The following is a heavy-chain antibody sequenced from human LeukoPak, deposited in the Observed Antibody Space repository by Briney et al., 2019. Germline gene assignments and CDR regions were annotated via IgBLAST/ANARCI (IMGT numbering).Heavy chain of an antibody. D-gene: IGHD3-10*01. CDR3: ATYYYGSGSSPFDY. J-gene: IGHJ4*02. Sequence: ASVKVSCKASGYTFTGYYMHWVRQAPGQGLEWMGRINPNSGDTNYTQEFQGRVTMTRDTFISTAYMELNRLRSDDTAVYYCATYYYGSGSSPFDYWGQGTLVTVSS. V-gene: IGHV1-2*06. CDR2: INPNSGDT. CDR1: GYTFTGYY.